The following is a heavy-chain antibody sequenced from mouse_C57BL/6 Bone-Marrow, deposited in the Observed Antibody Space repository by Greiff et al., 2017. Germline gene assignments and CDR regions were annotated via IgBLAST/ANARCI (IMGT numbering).Heavy chain of an antibody. Sequence: QVQLQQPGAELVKPGASVKLSCKASGYTLTSYWMHWVKQRPGQGLEWIGMIHPNSGSTNYNEKFKSKATLTVDKSSSTAYMQLSSLTSEDSAVYYCARKSKITTVVFDYWGQGTTLTVSS. CDR1: GYTLTSYW. CDR3: ARKSKITTVVFDY. CDR2: IHPNSGST. D-gene: IGHD1-1*01. V-gene: IGHV1-64*01. J-gene: IGHJ2*01.